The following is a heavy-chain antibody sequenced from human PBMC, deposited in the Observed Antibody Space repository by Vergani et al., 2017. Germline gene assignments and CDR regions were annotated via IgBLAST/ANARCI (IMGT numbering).Heavy chain of an antibody. CDR3: AKDNVPGYYDSSGYCDY. CDR2: ISGSGGFT. V-gene: IGHV3-23*04. J-gene: IGHJ4*02. D-gene: IGHD3-22*01. Sequence: EVQLVESGGGLVQPGRSLRLSCAASGFTFDDYAMHWVRQAPGEGLEWVSGISGSGGFTYYADSVKGRFTISRDNSKNTMFLQMNNLRAEDTAVYYCAKDNVPGYYDSSGYCDYWGQGTLVTVSS. CDR1: GFTFDDYA.